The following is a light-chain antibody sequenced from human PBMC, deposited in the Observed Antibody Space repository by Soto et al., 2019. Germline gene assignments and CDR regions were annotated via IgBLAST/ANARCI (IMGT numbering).Light chain of an antibody. CDR3: QHYYTWPRS. CDR1: QSVGSD. J-gene: IGKJ4*01. CDR2: GAS. V-gene: IGKV3-15*01. Sequence: EIVMTQSPATLSVTPGERVTLSCRASQSVGSDLAWYQQEPGQTPRLLIYGASTRVPGIPARFSGSGSGTEFTLTIDNLQSEDSAVYYCQHYYTWPRSFRGGTKVEI.